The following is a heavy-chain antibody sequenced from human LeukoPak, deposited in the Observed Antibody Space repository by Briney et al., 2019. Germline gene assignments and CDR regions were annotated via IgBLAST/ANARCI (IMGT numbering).Heavy chain of an antibody. Sequence: GGSLRLSCAPSGFTFSSYAMHWVRQAPGKGLEWVAVISYDGSNKYYADSVKGRFTISRDNSKNTLYLQMNSLRAEDTAVYYCAREGIVGATNAFDIWGQGTMVTVSS. D-gene: IGHD1-26*01. CDR3: AREGIVGATNAFDI. CDR1: GFTFSSYA. J-gene: IGHJ3*02. V-gene: IGHV3-30-3*01. CDR2: ISYDGSNK.